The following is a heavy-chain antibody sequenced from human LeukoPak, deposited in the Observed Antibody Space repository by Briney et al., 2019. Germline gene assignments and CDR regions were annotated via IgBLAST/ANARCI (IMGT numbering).Heavy chain of an antibody. CDR1: GFTVSSNY. J-gene: IGHJ4*02. CDR2: IKQDGSEK. Sequence: GGSLRLSCAASGFTVSSNYMSWVRQAPGKGLEWVANIKQDGSEKYYVDSVKGRFTISRDNAKNSLYLQMNSLRAEDTAVYYCAGGSGFLSDCWGQGTLVTVSS. V-gene: IGHV3-7*01. CDR3: AGGSGFLSDC. D-gene: IGHD3-22*01.